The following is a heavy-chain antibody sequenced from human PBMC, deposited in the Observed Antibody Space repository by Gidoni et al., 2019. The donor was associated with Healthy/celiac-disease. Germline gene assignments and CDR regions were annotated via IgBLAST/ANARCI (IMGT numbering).Heavy chain of an antibody. CDR1: GFTFRNYG. J-gene: IGHJ4*02. CDR3: ARVYGDYDYFDY. V-gene: IGHV3-33*01. CDR2: IWYDGSNK. Sequence: QVQLVESGGGVVQPGRSLRVSCAASGFTFRNYGMTWVRQAPGKGLEWVAVIWYDGSNKYYADSVKGRFTISRDNSKNTLYLQMNSLRAEDTAVYYCARVYGDYDYFDYWGQGTLVTVSS. D-gene: IGHD4-17*01.